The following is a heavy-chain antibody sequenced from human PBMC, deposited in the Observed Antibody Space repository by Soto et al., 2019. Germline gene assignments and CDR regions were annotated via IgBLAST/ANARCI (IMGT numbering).Heavy chain of an antibody. D-gene: IGHD6-13*01. CDR3: ARDIQQLVSRWFDP. J-gene: IGHJ5*02. V-gene: IGHV4-30-4*01. CDR2: IYYSGST. CDR1: GGSISSGDYY. Sequence: SETLSLTCTVSGGSISSGDYYWSWIRQPPGKGLEWIGYIYYSGSTYYNPSLKSRVTISVDTSKNQFSLKLSSVTAADTAVYYCARDIQQLVSRWFDPWGQGXLVTVSS.